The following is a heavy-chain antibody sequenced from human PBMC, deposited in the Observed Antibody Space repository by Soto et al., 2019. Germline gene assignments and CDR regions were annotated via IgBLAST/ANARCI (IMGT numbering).Heavy chain of an antibody. D-gene: IGHD1-26*01. Sequence: QVQLQESGPRLVKPSETLSLTCSVSGGPIRGYYWTWIRQSPGRGLQWLGVISDRGKTNSDASLKSRLAISPDTSRNKFSLSLTSVTAAATALYYCSRGRAICGEWDYFDYWGQGALVTVSS. CDR1: GGPIRGYY. CDR2: ISDRGKT. J-gene: IGHJ4*02. V-gene: IGHV4-59*01. CDR3: SRGRAICGEWDYFDY.